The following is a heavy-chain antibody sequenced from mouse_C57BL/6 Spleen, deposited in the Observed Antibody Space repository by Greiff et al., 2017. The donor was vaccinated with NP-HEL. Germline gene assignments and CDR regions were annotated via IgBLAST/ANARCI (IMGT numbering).Heavy chain of an antibody. CDR2: ISYDGSN. J-gene: IGHJ3*01. CDR3: ARDWGFAY. CDR1: GYSITSGYY. Sequence: EVKLQESGPGLVKPSQSLSLTCSVTGYSITSGYYWNWIRQFPGNKLEWMGYISYDGSNNYNPSLKNRISITRATSKNQFYLKLNSVTTEDTATYYCARDWGFAYWGQGTLVTVSA. V-gene: IGHV3-6*01.